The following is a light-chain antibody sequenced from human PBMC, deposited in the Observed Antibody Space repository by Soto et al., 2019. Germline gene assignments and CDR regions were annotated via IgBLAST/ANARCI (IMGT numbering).Light chain of an antibody. V-gene: IGKV3-20*01. CDR2: GAS. CDR1: QSVSSNY. Sequence: PGERATLSCRASQSVSSNYLAWYQQKPAKAPRLLIYGASSRATGIPDRFSGSGSGTDFTLTISRLEPEDLAVYYCQQYGSSPFNFGPGTKVDIK. CDR3: QQYGSSPFN. J-gene: IGKJ3*01.